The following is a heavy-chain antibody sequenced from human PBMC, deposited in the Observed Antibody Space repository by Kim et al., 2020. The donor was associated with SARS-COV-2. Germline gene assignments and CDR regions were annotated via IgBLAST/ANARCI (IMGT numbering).Heavy chain of an antibody. V-gene: IGHV3-21*01. D-gene: IGHD2-21*01. CDR3: ARWGLANMRGMDV. CDR2: ISSNSSYI. CDR1: GFTFSSYS. Sequence: GGSLRLSCAGSGFTFSSYSINWVRQAPGKGLEWVSSISSNSSYIYYADSPKGRFTISRDNAKNSLYLQMNSLRVEDTAVYYCARWGLANMRGMDVWGQGT. J-gene: IGHJ6*02.